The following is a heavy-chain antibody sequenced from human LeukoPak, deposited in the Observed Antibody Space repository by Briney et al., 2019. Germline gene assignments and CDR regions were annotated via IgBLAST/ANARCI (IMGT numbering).Heavy chain of an antibody. V-gene: IGHV1-69*13. CDR3: ARGFYYGSGRYNWLDP. J-gene: IGHJ5*02. Sequence: SVKVSCXASGGTFSSYAISWVRRAPGQGLEWMGGIIPIFGTANYAQKFQGRVTITADESTSTAYMELSSLRSEDTAVYYCARGFYYGSGRYNWLDPWGQGTLVTVSS. CDR1: GGTFSSYA. CDR2: IIPIFGTA. D-gene: IGHD3-10*01.